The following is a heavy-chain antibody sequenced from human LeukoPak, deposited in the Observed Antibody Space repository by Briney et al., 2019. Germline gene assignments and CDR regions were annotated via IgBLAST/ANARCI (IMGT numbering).Heavy chain of an antibody. CDR3: AGSYRQIDY. CDR1: GGSISSYY. V-gene: IGHV4-59*01. J-gene: IGHJ4*02. D-gene: IGHD3-10*01. CDR2: IYYSGST. Sequence: NASETLSLTCTVSGGSISSYYWSWIRQPPGKGLEWIGYIYYSGSTNYNPSLKSRVTISVDTSKNQFSLKLSSVTAADTAVYYCAGSYRQIDYWGQGTLVTVSS.